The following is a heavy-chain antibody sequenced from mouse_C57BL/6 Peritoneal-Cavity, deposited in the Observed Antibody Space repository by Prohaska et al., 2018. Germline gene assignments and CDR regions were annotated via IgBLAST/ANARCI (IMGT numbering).Heavy chain of an antibody. CDR1: GYTFTDYN. D-gene: IGHD2-14*01. CDR3: ARRYFYFDY. J-gene: IGHJ2*01. Sequence: EVQLQQSGPELVKPGASVKIPCKASGYTFTDYNMDWVKQNHGKSLEWIGDINPNNGGTIYNQKFKGKATLTVDKSSSTAYMELRSLTSEDTAVYYCARRYFYFDYWGQGTTLTVSS. V-gene: IGHV1-18*01. CDR2: INPNNGGT.